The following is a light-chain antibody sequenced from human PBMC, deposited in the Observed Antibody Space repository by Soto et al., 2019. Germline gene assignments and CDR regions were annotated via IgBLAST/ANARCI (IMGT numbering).Light chain of an antibody. CDR3: QQYNSYPWT. Sequence: DIQMTQSPSTLSASVGDRVTITCRASQSISDWLAWYQQKPGKAPKLLIYKASSLEGGVPSRFSGGGSGTEFTLTISSLQPDDFATYYCQQYNSYPWTFGQGTKVEIK. CDR1: QSISDW. CDR2: KAS. J-gene: IGKJ1*01. V-gene: IGKV1-5*03.